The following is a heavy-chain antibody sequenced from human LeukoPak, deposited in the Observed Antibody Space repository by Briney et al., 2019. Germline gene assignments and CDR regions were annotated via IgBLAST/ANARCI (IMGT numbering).Heavy chain of an antibody. CDR2: ISYDGSNK. CDR1: GFTFSSYA. J-gene: IGHJ4*02. V-gene: IGHV3-30-3*01. Sequence: GGSLRLSCAASGFTFSSYAMHWVRQAPGKGLEWVAVISYDGSNKYYADSVKGRFTISRDNSKSTLYLQMNSLRAEDTAVYYCARGLRSGSDPLDYWGQGTLVTVSS. CDR3: ARGLRSGSDPLDY. D-gene: IGHD1-26*01.